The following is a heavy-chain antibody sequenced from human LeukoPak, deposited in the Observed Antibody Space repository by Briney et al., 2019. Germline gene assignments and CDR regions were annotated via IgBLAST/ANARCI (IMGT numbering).Heavy chain of an antibody. Sequence: PGGSLRLSCAASGFTFSSYAMHWVRQAPGKGLEWVAVISYDGSNKYYADSVKGRFTISRDNSKNTLYLQMNSLRAEDTAVYYCARADGSCDFWSGPSNYGMDVWGQGTTVTVSS. V-gene: IGHV3-30-3*01. CDR2: ISYDGSNK. CDR1: GFTFSSYA. J-gene: IGHJ6*02. D-gene: IGHD3-3*01. CDR3: ARADGSCDFWSGPSNYGMDV.